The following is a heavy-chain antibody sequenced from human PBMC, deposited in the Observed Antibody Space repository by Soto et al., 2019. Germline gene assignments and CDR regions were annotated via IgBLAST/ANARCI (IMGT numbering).Heavy chain of an antibody. CDR3: ARGRVGFGVVRRYYFDY. J-gene: IGHJ4*02. V-gene: IGHV4-34*01. Sequence: SETLSLTCAVYGGSFSGYYWSWIRQPPGKGLEWIGEINHSGSTNYNPSLKSRVTISGDTSKNQYSLKLSSVTAADTAVYYCARGRVGFGVVRRYYFDYWGQGTLVTVS. CDR2: INHSGST. D-gene: IGHD3-3*01. CDR1: GGSFSGYY.